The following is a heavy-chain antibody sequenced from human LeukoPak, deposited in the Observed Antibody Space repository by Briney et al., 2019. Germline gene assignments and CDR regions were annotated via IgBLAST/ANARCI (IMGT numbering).Heavy chain of an antibody. CDR2: ISAYNGNT. CDR1: GYTFTSYG. J-gene: IGHJ5*02. Sequence: ASVKVSCKASGYTFTSYGISWVRQAPGQGLEWMGWISAYNGNTNYAQKLQGRVTMTTDTSTNTAYMELRSLRSDDTAVYYCARDQGSYYYDSSGSGFDPWGQGTLVTVSS. CDR3: ARDQGSYYYDSSGSGFDP. D-gene: IGHD3-22*01. V-gene: IGHV1-18*01.